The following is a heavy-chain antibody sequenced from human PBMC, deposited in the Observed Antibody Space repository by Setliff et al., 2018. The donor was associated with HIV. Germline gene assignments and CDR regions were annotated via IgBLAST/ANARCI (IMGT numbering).Heavy chain of an antibody. CDR2: INAGSGNT. Sequence: GASVKVSCKASGYTFSTYAIHWVRQAPGQRLEWVGWINAGSGNTKYSQRFQGRVTITRDTSASTAYLELSSLRSEDTAVYYCARPVGGTGFDPWGQGTLVTVSS. CDR1: GYTFSTYA. D-gene: IGHD1-26*01. V-gene: IGHV1-3*01. CDR3: ARPVGGTGFDP. J-gene: IGHJ5*02.